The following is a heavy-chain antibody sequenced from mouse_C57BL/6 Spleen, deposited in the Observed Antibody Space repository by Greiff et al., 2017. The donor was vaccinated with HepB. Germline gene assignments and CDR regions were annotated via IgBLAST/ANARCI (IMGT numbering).Heavy chain of an antibody. CDR1: GYAFTNYL. CDR2: INPGSGGT. CDR3: AREGVYYYGNYAMDY. D-gene: IGHD1-1*01. J-gene: IGHJ4*01. V-gene: IGHV1-54*01. Sequence: QVQLKESGAELVRPGTSVKVSCKASGYAFTNYLIEWVKQRPGQGLEWIGVINPGSGGTNYNEKFKGKATLTADKSSSTAYMQLSSLTSEDSAVYFCAREGVYYYGNYAMDYWGQGTSVTVSS.